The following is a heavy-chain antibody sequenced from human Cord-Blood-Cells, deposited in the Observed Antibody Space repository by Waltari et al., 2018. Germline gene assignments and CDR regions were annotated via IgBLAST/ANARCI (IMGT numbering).Heavy chain of an antibody. CDR1: GYSLSSGYY. D-gene: IGHD5-12*01. CDR3: ARVYSGYESYWYFDL. V-gene: IGHV4-38-2*01. CDR2: IYHSGST. Sequence: QVQLQESGPGLVKPSETLSLTCAVSGYSLSSGYYWGWIRQPPGKGLEWIGSIYHSGSTYYNPSLKSRVTISVDTSKNQFSLKLSSVTAADTAVYYCARVYSGYESYWYFDLWGRGTLVTVSS. J-gene: IGHJ2*01.